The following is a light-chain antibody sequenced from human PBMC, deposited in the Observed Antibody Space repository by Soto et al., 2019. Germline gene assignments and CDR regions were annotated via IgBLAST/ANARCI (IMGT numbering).Light chain of an antibody. V-gene: IGKV1-39*01. CDR3: QESYITPYT. CDR1: LSMNTY. J-gene: IGKJ2*01. Sequence: DIQMTQSPSSLSASVGDRVTITCRASLSMNTYLNGYQQKPGKAPQVLIYAASSLHSGVRSRFTGGGSGTVFTLTISSLQPEDSATFYCQESYITPYTFGQGTKVEIK. CDR2: AAS.